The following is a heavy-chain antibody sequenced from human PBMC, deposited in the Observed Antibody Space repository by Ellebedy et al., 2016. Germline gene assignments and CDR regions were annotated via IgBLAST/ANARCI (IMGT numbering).Heavy chain of an antibody. J-gene: IGHJ6*02. V-gene: IGHV3-7*01. CDR1: ASTFSGYT. CDR2: IKQDGSEK. CDR3: ARDLVTMALRFYYYGMDV. D-gene: IGHD3-10*01. Sequence: GESLKISXAASASTFSGYTMNWVRQAPGKGLEWVSNIKQDGSEKYYVDSVKGRFTISRDNAKNSLYLQMDSLRAEDTAVYYCARDLVTMALRFYYYGMDVWGQGTTVTVSS.